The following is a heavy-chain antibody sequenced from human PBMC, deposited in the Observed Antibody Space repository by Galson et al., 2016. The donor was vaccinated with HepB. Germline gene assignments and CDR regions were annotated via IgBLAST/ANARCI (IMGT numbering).Heavy chain of an antibody. CDR2: TSVFNGHT. Sequence: SVKVSCKVSGDTFGSDAIRWVRQAPGQGLEWMGWTSVFNGHTNYAQQFQGRVTMTTDTSTNTAYMELRSLRSDDTAVYYCAISTSLTGSLYFDYWGQGTLVTVSS. D-gene: IGHD2-2*01. CDR1: GDTFGSDA. J-gene: IGHJ4*02. CDR3: AISTSLTGSLYFDY. V-gene: IGHV1-18*01.